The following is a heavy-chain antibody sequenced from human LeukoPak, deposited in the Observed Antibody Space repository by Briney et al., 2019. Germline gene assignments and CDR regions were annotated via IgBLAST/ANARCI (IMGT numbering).Heavy chain of an antibody. CDR3: TRDTDGSLDY. D-gene: IGHD1-26*01. J-gene: IGHJ4*02. CDR1: GFRFSDYW. CDR2: IKTDGSAK. V-gene: IGHV3-7*01. Sequence: GGSLRLSCAASGFRFSDYWMTWVRQAPGKGLECVANIKTDGSAKYYPDSVKGRLTVSRDNAKNSLYLQMNNMRADDTAVYYCTRDTDGSLDYWGQGILVTVAS.